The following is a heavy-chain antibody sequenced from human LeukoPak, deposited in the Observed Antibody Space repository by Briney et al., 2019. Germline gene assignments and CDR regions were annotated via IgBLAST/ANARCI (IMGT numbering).Heavy chain of an antibody. D-gene: IGHD3-10*01. Sequence: SETLSLTCTVSGGAVSSDSYYWSWIRQPPGKGLEWIGYVYYSGSTNYNPSLKSRVTISVDTSKNQFSLKLSSVTAADTAVYYCARDSGHYYFDYWGQGTLVTVSS. J-gene: IGHJ4*02. V-gene: IGHV4-61*01. CDR1: GGAVSSDSYY. CDR2: VYYSGST. CDR3: ARDSGHYYFDY.